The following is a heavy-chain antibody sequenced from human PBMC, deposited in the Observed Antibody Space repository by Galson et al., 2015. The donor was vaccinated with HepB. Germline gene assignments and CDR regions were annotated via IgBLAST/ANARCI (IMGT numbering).Heavy chain of an antibody. V-gene: IGHV3-15*01. Sequence: SLRLSCAASGFPFNNAWVTWVRQAPGRGLEWVGRIKSKTDGETTDYAAPVKGRFTISRDDSKNRLYLQMNSLKTEDTAVYYCTTDVYYSTYWSWLDPWGQGTLVTVSS. CDR1: GFPFNNAW. D-gene: IGHD2-8*02. CDR3: TTDVYYSTYWSWLDP. CDR2: IKSKTDGETT. J-gene: IGHJ5*02.